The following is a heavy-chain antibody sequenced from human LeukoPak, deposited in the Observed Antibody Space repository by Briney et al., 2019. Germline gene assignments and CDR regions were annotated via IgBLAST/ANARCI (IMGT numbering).Heavy chain of an antibody. Sequence: SQTLSHTSANSRDTLSSNSAASNWIRQSPSGGLEWLVRTYRTSRWYNDDAVSVKSRITINPDTSKNQFSLQLSSVTPEDTAVYYCARDLPPGAAGVTGPFDYWGQGTLVTVSA. V-gene: IGHV6-1*01. CDR3: ARDLPPGAAGVTGPFDY. CDR1: RDTLSSNSAA. D-gene: IGHD6-13*01. J-gene: IGHJ4*02. CDR2: TYRTSRWYN.